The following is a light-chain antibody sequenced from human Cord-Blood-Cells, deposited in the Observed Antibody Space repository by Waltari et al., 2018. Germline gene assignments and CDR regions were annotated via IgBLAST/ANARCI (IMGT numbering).Light chain of an antibody. CDR2: DAS. Sequence: ELVLTQSPSTLSLSPEERASLSCRASQSVSSYLAWYQQKPGQAPRLLIYDASNRATGSPARFSGSGSGTDFTRTSSSLEPEECAGYYCQQRSNWPPSSFGPGTRRESK. J-gene: IGKJ5*01. CDR3: QQRSNWPPSS. CDR1: QSVSSY. V-gene: IGKV3-11*01.